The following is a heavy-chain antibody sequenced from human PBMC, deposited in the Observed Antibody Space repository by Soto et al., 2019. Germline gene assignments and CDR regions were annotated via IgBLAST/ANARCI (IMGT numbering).Heavy chain of an antibody. CDR2: VSAYNGNP. J-gene: IGHJ6*02. CDR3: ARVYPSIVRGVTFGKYYYYGMDV. CDR1: GYTFTSYS. Sequence: QVQLVQSGAEVKKPGASVKVSCKASGYTFTSYSISWVRQAPGKGLEWMGWVSAYNGNPKYAQKFQGRVTMTTDTSXNTXYMDLRSLTSDDTAVYYCARVYPSIVRGVTFGKYYYYGMDVWGQGTTVTVSS. D-gene: IGHD3-10*01. V-gene: IGHV1-18*01.